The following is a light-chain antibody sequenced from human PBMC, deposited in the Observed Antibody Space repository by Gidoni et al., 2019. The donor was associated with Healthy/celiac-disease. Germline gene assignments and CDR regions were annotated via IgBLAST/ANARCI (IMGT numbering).Light chain of an antibody. CDR3: QQYGSSPWT. V-gene: IGKV3-20*01. Sequence: EIVLTQSPGTLSLSPGERATLSCRASQSVSISYLAGYQQKPDQAPRLLIYGASSRATGIPDRFSGGWSGTDFTLTISRLEPEDFGVYYCQQYGSSPWTFGQGTKVEIK. J-gene: IGKJ1*01. CDR1: QSVSISY. CDR2: GAS.